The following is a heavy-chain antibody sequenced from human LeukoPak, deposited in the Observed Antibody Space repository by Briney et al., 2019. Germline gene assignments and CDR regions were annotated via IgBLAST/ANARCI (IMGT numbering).Heavy chain of an antibody. V-gene: IGHV1-69*04. CDR1: GGTFSNYA. D-gene: IGHD5-24*01. Sequence: ASVKVSCKASGGTFSNYAISWVRQAPGQGLEWMGRIIPILGRANYAQKFQGRVTITADKSTSTAYMELSSLRSEDTAVYYCARDIRDGYNYYYWGQGTLVTVSS. J-gene: IGHJ4*02. CDR3: ARDIRDGYNYYY. CDR2: IIPILGRA.